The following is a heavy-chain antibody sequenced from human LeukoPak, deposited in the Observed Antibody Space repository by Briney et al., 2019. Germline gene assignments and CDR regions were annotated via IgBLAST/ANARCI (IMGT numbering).Heavy chain of an antibody. D-gene: IGHD5-18*01. CDR2: INPNSGGT. V-gene: IGHV1-2*02. CDR1: GYTFTGYY. CDR3: ARGPGDTAMVTGDDY. J-gene: IGHJ4*02. Sequence: WASVKVSCKASGYTFTGYYMHWVRQAPGQGLEWMGWINPNSGGTNYAQKFQGRVTMTRDTSISTAYMELSRLRSDDTAVYYCARGPGDTAMVTGDDYWGQGTLVTVSS.